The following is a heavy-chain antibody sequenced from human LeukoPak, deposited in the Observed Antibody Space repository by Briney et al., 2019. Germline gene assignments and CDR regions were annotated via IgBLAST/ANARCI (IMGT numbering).Heavy chain of an antibody. CDR3: ARDDSGIEGYFDY. J-gene: IGHJ4*02. V-gene: IGHV3-33*08. Sequence: GGSLRLSCAASGFAFSSYAMHWVRQAPGKGLEWVAVIWYDGSNKYYADSVKGRFTISRDNSKNTLYLQMNSLRAEDTAVYYCARDDSGIEGYFDYWGQGTLVTVSS. D-gene: IGHD1-14*01. CDR1: GFAFSSYA. CDR2: IWYDGSNK.